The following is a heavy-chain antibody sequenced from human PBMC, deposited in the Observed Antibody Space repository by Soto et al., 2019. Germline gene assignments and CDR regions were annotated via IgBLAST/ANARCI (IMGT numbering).Heavy chain of an antibody. CDR3: ARADDFSDRFDY. CDR1: GGSIISGDFC. D-gene: IGHD4-17*01. V-gene: IGHV4-30-4*01. J-gene: IGHJ4*02. CDR2: IYYSGST. Sequence: SETLSLTCTVSGGSIISGDFCWIGVRQPPGKGLELIVNIYYSGSTYYNPSLRSRAIMSVDTSQNQFSLKLSSLTAADTAVYFCARADDFSDRFDYWGQGALVTVS.